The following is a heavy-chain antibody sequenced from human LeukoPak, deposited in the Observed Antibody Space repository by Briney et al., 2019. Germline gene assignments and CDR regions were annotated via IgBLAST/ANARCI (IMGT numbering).Heavy chain of an antibody. D-gene: IGHD3-9*01. J-gene: IGHJ4*02. CDR1: GFTFKNYA. Sequence: PGASLRLSCAASGFTFKNYAMTWVRQAPGKGLQWVSAISGRGDSTYYADSVKGRFTISRDISKNTLFLQMNNLRADDTAVYYCAKWGDYDVLTAYYDSDYWGQGTLVTVSS. V-gene: IGHV3-23*01. CDR3: AKWGDYDVLTAYYDSDY. CDR2: ISGRGDST.